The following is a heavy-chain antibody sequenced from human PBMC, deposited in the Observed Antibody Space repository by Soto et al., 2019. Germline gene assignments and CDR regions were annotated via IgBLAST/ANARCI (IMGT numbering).Heavy chain of an antibody. CDR3: ARSPYSGSYIDL. CDR1: GGSISSGGYY. J-gene: IGHJ5*02. Sequence: QVQLQESGPGLVKPSQTLSLSCTVSGGSISSGGYYWIWIRQHPGKGLEWIGYIDYSGSTNYDPSLKSRVAISVDTSKNQFSLELNSVTDADTAVYYCARSPYSGSYIDLWGQGTLVTVSS. D-gene: IGHD6-6*01. CDR2: IDYSGST. V-gene: IGHV4-31*03.